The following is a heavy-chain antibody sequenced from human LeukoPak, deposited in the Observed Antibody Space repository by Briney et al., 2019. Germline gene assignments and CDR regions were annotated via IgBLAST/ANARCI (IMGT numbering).Heavy chain of an antibody. CDR2: IYYSGST. CDR1: GGSISSHY. V-gene: IGHV4-59*11. J-gene: IGHJ4*02. CDR3: ATTGYSSSWYYFDY. Sequence: SETLSLTCTVSGGSISSHYWSWIQQPPGKGLEWIGYIYYSGSTNYNPSLKSRVTISVDTSKNQFSLKLSSVTAADTAVYYCATTGYSSSWYYFDYWGQGTLVTVSS. D-gene: IGHD6-13*01.